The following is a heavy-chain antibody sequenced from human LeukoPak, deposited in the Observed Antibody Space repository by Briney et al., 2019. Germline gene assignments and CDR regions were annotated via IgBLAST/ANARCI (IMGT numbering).Heavy chain of an antibody. CDR1: GFTFSSYS. J-gene: IGHJ6*04. CDR2: ISGSSSYI. V-gene: IGHV3-21*01. Sequence: GGSLRLSCAASGFTFSSYSMNWVRQAPGKGLEWVSSISGSSSYIYYADSVKGRFTISRDNAKNSLYLQMNSLRAEDTAVYYCARDGVVVVVAATKPGYYYGVDVWGKGTTVTVSS. CDR3: ARDGVVVVVAATKPGYYYGVDV. D-gene: IGHD2-15*01.